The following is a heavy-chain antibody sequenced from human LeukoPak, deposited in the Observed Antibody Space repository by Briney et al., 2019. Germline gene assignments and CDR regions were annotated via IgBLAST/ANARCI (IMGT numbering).Heavy chain of an antibody. CDR2: IYYTGIT. V-gene: IGHV4-39*01. CDR1: GGSISGNSFY. J-gene: IGHJ4*02. D-gene: IGHD3-22*01. CDR3: ASPGITTFDY. Sequence: PSETLSLTCTVSGGSISGNSFYWGWVRQPPGKGLEWIGNIYYTGITYYNPSLKSRVTISVDTSKNQFSLKLNSVTAAETAVYYCASPGITTFDYWGQGTLVTVSS.